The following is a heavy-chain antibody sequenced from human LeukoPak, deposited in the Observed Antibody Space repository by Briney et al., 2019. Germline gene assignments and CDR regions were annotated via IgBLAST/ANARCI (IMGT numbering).Heavy chain of an antibody. D-gene: IGHD3-10*01. CDR2: MNPNSGNT. CDR3: AREALSMVRGVIPDRDYYYMDV. J-gene: IGHJ6*03. Sequence: ASVKVSCKASGYTFTNYDINWVRQASGQGLEWMGWMNPNSGNTGYAQKFQGRVTMTRNTSISTAYMELSSLRSEDTAVYYCAREALSMVRGVIPDRDYYYMDVWGKGTTVTVSS. CDR1: GYTFTNYD. V-gene: IGHV1-8*01.